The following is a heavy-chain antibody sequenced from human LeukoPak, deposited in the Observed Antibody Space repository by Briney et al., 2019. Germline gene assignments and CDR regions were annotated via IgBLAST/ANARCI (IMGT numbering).Heavy chain of an antibody. V-gene: IGHV3-7*01. CDR3: VREFDC. CDR2: IKEDGSEK. J-gene: IGHJ4*02. Sequence: GGSLRLSCAASGFSFSRSWMSWVRQAPGKGLEWVANIKEDGSEKQYADSVKGRFTISRDNAKNSLYLQMNSLRAEDTAVYFCVREFDCWGQGALVSVSS. CDR1: GFSFSRSW.